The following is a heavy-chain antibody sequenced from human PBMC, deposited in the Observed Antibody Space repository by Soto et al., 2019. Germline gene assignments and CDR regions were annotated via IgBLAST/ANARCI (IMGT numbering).Heavy chain of an antibody. J-gene: IGHJ4*02. Sequence: HPGGSLRLSCAASGFTFSSYAMSWVRQAPGKGLEWVSAISGSGGSTYYADSVKGRFTISRDNSKNTLYLQMNSLRAEDTAVYYCAKDSRLWFGGFPPSEYFDYWGQGTLVTVSS. CDR2: ISGSGGST. V-gene: IGHV3-23*01. CDR1: GFTFSSYA. D-gene: IGHD3-10*01. CDR3: AKDSRLWFGGFPPSEYFDY.